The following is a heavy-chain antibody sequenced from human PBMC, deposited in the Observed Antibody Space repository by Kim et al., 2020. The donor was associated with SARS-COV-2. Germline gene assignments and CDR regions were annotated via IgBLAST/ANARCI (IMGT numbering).Heavy chain of an antibody. J-gene: IGHJ3*02. Sequence: GGSLRLSCAASGFTFSNAWMSWVRQAPGKGLEWVGRIKSKTDGGTTDYAAPVKGRFTISRDDSKNTLYLQMNSLKTEDTAVYYCTTDWSMIVVRRAFDIWGQGTMVTVSS. CDR2: IKSKTDGGTT. CDR1: GFTFSNAW. V-gene: IGHV3-15*01. D-gene: IGHD3-22*01. CDR3: TTDWSMIVVRRAFDI.